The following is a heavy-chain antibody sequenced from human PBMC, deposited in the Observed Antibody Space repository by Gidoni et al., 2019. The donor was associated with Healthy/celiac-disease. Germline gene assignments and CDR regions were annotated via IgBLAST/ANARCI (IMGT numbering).Heavy chain of an antibody. CDR3: AKPWIQLWSEDAFDI. CDR1: GFTFRSDA. D-gene: IGHD5-18*01. Sequence: EVQLLESGGGLVQPGGSLRISCAASGFTFRSDAMSWVRQAPGKGLEWVSAISGGGGSTYYADSVKGRFTISRDNSKNTLYLQMNSLRAEDTAVYYCAKPWIQLWSEDAFDIWGQGTMVTVSS. CDR2: ISGGGGST. V-gene: IGHV3-23*01. J-gene: IGHJ3*02.